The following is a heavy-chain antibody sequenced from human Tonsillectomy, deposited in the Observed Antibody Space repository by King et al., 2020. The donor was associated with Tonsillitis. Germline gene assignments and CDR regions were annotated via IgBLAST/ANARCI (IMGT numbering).Heavy chain of an antibody. D-gene: IGHD3-10*01. CDR3: ARIPFGRDYRPYYFDY. J-gene: IGHJ4*02. CDR2: VYKSGST. Sequence: QLQESGPGLVKPSETLSLTCSVSGVSVDNYYWSWIRQPPGKGLEWIGYVYKSGSTSYNPSLKSRLTISLDMSKNLFSLRLRSVTAADRAVYYCARIPFGRDYRPYYFDYWGQGTMVTVSS. V-gene: IGHV4-59*02. CDR1: GVSVDNYY.